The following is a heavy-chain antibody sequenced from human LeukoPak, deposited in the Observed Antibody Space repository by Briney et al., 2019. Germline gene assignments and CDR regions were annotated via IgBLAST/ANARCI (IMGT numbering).Heavy chain of an antibody. Sequence: GGSLRLSCAASGFTFSSYSMNWVRQAPGKGLEWVSYISSSSSTIQYADSVKGRFTISRDNAENSLYLQMNSLGVEDTAVYYCARAVISIFDNWGQGTLVTVSP. V-gene: IGHV3-48*01. CDR1: GFTFSSYS. CDR3: ARAVISIFDN. D-gene: IGHD3-3*02. CDR2: ISSSSSTI. J-gene: IGHJ4*02.